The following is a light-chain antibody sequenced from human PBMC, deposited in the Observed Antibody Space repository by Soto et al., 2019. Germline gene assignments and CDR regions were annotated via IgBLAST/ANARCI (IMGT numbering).Light chain of an antibody. V-gene: IGLV1-51*01. CDR2: DTD. Sequence: QSVLTQPPSVSAAPGQKVTISCSGSTSNLGNNDVSWYQHVPGTAPKLLIFDTDRRPSGIPDRFSGSKSGTSATLGITGLQTGDEADYYCGTWDSILHAGVFGGGTKLTVL. CDR1: TSNLGNND. J-gene: IGLJ2*01. CDR3: GTWDSILHAGV.